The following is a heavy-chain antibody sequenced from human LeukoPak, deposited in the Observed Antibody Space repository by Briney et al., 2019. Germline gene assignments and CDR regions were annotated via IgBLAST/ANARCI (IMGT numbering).Heavy chain of an antibody. V-gene: IGHV3-48*01. J-gene: IGHJ4*02. CDR2: ISSSRTT. Sequence: QPGGSLRLSCAASGFPFSSYSMNWVRQAPGEGLERVSYISSSRTTSYADSVKGRFTISRDNAKNSLYLQMNSVRAEDTAVYYCARDLEGSGSFYRPPYDYWGQGTLVTVSS. D-gene: IGHD3-10*01. CDR3: ARDLEGSGSFYRPPYDY. CDR1: GFPFSSYS.